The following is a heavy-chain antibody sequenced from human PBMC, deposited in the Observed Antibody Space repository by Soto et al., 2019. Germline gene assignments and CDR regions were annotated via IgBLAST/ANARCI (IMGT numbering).Heavy chain of an antibody. CDR1: GFTFGDYA. D-gene: IGHD6-19*01. J-gene: IGHJ4*02. CDR2: IRSEAYGWTT. Sequence: GGSLRLSCTASGFTFGDYAMSWVRQAPGKGLECVGFIRSEAYGWTTEYAASVKGRFTITRDDTKSIAYLQMNSLITEDTAVYYCTRAGGSGWGYYFDYWGQGTQVTVSS. V-gene: IGHV3-49*04. CDR3: TRAGGSGWGYYFDY.